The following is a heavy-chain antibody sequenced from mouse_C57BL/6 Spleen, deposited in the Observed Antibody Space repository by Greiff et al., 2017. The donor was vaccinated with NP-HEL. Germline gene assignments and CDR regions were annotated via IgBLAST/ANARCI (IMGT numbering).Heavy chain of an antibody. CDR1: GYTFTDYE. Sequence: VQLQQSGAELVRPGASVTLSCKASGYTFTDYEMHWVKQTPVHGLEWIGAIDPETGGTAYNQKFKGKAILTADKSSSTAYMELRSLTSEDSAVYYCTRNDGPGAMDYWGQGTSVTVSS. D-gene: IGHD2-3*01. CDR3: TRNDGPGAMDY. V-gene: IGHV1-15*01. CDR2: IDPETGGT. J-gene: IGHJ4*01.